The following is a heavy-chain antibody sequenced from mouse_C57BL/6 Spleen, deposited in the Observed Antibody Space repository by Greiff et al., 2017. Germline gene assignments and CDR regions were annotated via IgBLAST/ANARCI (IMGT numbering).Heavy chain of an antibody. D-gene: IGHD1-1*01. Sequence: VQLQQSGAELVRPGASVKLSCTASGFNIKDYYMHWVKQRPEQGLEWIGRIDPEDGDPEYAPKFQGKATMTADTSSNTAYLQLSSLTSEDTAVYYCTVFITTVVATDYWGQGTTLTVSS. CDR2: IDPEDGDP. CDR3: TVFITTVVATDY. V-gene: IGHV14-1*01. CDR1: GFNIKDYY. J-gene: IGHJ2*01.